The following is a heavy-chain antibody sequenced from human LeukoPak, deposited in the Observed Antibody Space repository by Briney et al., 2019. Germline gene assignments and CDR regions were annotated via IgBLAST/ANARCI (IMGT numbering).Heavy chain of an antibody. J-gene: IGHJ6*02. D-gene: IGHD5-18*01. V-gene: IGHV3-74*01. Sequence: GGSLRLSCAASGFTFTTYWMHWVRQAPGKGLVWVSHINSDGSITSYADSVKGRFTISRGNAKNTLYLQMNSLRAEDTAVYYCARDAVDTANAVWGQGTTVTVSS. CDR2: INSDGSIT. CDR1: GFTFTTYW. CDR3: ARDAVDTANAV.